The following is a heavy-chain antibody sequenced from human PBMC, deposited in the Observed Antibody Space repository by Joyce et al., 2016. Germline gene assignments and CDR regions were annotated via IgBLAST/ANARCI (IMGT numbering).Heavy chain of an antibody. CDR1: GFIFRKYG. Sequence: EVQLVQSGGGLVQPGGSLRLSCAGAGFIFRKYGINWIRQAPGKGLEWVSYIGSSGYVKQYADSVEGRFTISRDNGKNSLYLQMNRLRVEDTAVYYCARDGRSSGGDYWGQGNLVTVSS. CDR3: ARDGRSSGGDY. D-gene: IGHD6-19*01. CDR2: IGSSGYVK. J-gene: IGHJ4*02. V-gene: IGHV3-48*01.